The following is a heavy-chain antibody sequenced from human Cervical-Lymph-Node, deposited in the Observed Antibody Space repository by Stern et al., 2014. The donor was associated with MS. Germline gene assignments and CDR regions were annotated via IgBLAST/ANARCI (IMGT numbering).Heavy chain of an antibody. CDR2: VYPGDSET. V-gene: IGHV5-51*01. J-gene: IGHJ4*02. Sequence: VQLVQSGAEVRKPGESLKISCKGSGYTFTTYWIGWGRQMPGRGLECMGIVYPGDSETRYSPSFQGQVTISVDKSISTAYLQWISLKASDTAMYYCARGWPRGWMVDYWGQGTPVTVSA. CDR1: GYTFTTYW. CDR3: ARGWPRGWMVDY. D-gene: IGHD5-12*01.